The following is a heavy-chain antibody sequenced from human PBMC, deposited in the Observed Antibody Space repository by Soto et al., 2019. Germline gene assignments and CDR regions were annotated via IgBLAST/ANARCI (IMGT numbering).Heavy chain of an antibody. CDR1: GGSTKFYY. Sequence: SETLSLTCTLSGGSTKFYYWSWIRQSPGKGLEWIGYVYHSGTTNYNPSLKSRVTISIETSKNQFSLELNSITAADAAVYYCERMKGDYGWVDTWGQGILVTVSS. CDR2: VYHSGTT. D-gene: IGHD4-17*01. J-gene: IGHJ5*02. CDR3: ERMKGDYGWVDT. V-gene: IGHV4-59*01.